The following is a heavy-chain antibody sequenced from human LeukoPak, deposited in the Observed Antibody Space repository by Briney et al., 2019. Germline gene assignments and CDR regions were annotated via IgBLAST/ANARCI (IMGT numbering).Heavy chain of an antibody. Sequence: GGSLRLSCAASGFTFSDYYMSWIHQAPGKGLEWVSYISSSSSYTNYADSVKGRFTISRDNAKNSLFLQMNSLRAEDTAVYYCARDLHGSGQGDYWGQGTLVTVSS. CDR3: ARDLHGSGQGDY. J-gene: IGHJ4*02. V-gene: IGHV3-11*05. CDR2: ISSSSSYT. D-gene: IGHD3-3*01. CDR1: GFTFSDYY.